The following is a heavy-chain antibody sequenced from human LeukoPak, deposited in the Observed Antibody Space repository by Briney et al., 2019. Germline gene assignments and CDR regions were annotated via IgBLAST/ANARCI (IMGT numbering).Heavy chain of an antibody. Sequence: SETLSLTCAVYGGSFSGYYWSWIRQPPGKGLEWVGEINHSGSTNYNPSLKSRVTISVDTSKNQFSLKLSSVTAADTAVYYCATMVRGVPGPGTWFDPWGQGTLVTVSS. CDR3: ATMVRGVPGPGTWFDP. V-gene: IGHV4-34*01. CDR1: GGSFSGYY. CDR2: INHSGST. J-gene: IGHJ5*02. D-gene: IGHD3-10*01.